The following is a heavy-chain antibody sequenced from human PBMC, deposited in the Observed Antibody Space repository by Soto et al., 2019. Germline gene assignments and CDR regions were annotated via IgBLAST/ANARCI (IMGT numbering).Heavy chain of an antibody. V-gene: IGHV4-34*01. CDR3: ARGRVVVAATQAEYFQH. J-gene: IGHJ1*01. CDR2: INHSGST. CDR1: GGSFSGYY. D-gene: IGHD2-15*01. Sequence: SETLSLTCAVYGGSFSGYYWSWIRQPPGKGLEWIGEINHSGSTNYNPSLKSRVTISVDTSKNQFSLKLSSVTAADTAVYYCARGRVVVAATQAEYFQHWGQGTLVTVSS.